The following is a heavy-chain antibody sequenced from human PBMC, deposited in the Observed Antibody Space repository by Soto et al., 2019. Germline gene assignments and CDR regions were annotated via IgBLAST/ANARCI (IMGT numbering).Heavy chain of an antibody. Sequence: QVQLVESGGGVVQPGRSLRLSCAASGFTFSSYGMHWVRQAPGKGLEWVAVISYDGSNKYYADSVKGRFTISRDNSKNTLDRQMNSRRAEDTAVYDCAKDKVSVVVTAPFDYWGQGTLVTVSS. J-gene: IGHJ4*02. V-gene: IGHV3-30*18. CDR3: AKDKVSVVVTAPFDY. CDR1: GFTFSSYG. D-gene: IGHD2-21*02. CDR2: ISYDGSNK.